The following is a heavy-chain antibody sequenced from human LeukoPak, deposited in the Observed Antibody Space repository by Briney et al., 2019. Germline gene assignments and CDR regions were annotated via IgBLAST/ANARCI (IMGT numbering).Heavy chain of an antibody. V-gene: IGHV3-21*01. Sequence: GGSLRLSCAASGFTFSSYTMNWVRQAPGKGLEWVSSISRSSTYIYYADSVKGRFTISRDNAKKSLYLQMNSLRAEDTAVYYCARGSVSGSYPSYFDYWGQGTLVTVSS. CDR3: ARGSVSGSYPSYFDY. D-gene: IGHD1-26*01. CDR1: GFTFSSYT. J-gene: IGHJ4*02. CDR2: ISRSSTYI.